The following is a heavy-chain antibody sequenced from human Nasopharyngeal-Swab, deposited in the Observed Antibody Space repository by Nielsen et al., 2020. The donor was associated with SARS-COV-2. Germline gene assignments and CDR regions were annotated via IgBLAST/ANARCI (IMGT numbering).Heavy chain of an antibody. CDR1: GFTFSSYS. J-gene: IGHJ4*02. CDR2: ISTGGNTI. D-gene: IGHD6-13*01. CDR3: ARASGSSWDFDY. V-gene: IGHV3-48*04. Sequence: GGSLRLSCAASGFTFSSYSMNWVRQAPGKGLQWVSYISTGGNTIHYADSVKGRFTISRDNAKNSLYLQMNSLRAEDTAVYYCARASGSSWDFDYWGQGTLVTVSS.